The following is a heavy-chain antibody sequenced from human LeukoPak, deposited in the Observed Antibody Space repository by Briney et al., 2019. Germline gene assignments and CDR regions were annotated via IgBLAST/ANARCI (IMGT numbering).Heavy chain of an antibody. D-gene: IGHD3-22*01. Sequence: SETLSLTCTVSGGSISSGGYYWSWIRQHPGKGLEWIGYIYYSGSTYYNPSLKSRVTISVDTSKNQFSLKLSSVIAADTAVYYCARGGYYYDSSGDRSFSDYWGQGTLVTVSS. J-gene: IGHJ4*02. CDR2: IYYSGST. CDR3: ARGGYYYDSSGDRSFSDY. V-gene: IGHV4-31*03. CDR1: GGSISSGGYY.